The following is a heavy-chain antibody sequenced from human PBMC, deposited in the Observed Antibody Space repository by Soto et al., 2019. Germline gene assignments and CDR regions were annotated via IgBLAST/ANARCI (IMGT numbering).Heavy chain of an antibody. Sequence: QMQLVQSGAEVKKTGSTGTVSCQALGKPLPSPSLPWVRQAPGQALEGMGWIPPFRVDVNYEQKFQERVTITRDRSINTAYMRMSSLGSEDTAMYYCATGGAGSGPFTWELPDHWGQGTLVTVSS. CDR3: ATGGAGSGPFTWELPDH. CDR1: GKPLPSPS. V-gene: IGHV1-45*02. D-gene: IGHD1-26*01. CDR2: IPPFRVDV. J-gene: IGHJ4*02.